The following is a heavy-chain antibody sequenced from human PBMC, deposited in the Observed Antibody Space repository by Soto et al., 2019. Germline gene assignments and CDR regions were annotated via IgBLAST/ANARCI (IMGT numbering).Heavy chain of an antibody. D-gene: IGHD3-22*01. CDR2: IYYSGNT. CDR1: GGSISSYY. CDR3: ARDYYDSSGSTKSNWFDP. V-gene: IGHV4-59*12. Sequence: ETLSLTCTVSGGSISSYYWSWIRQPPGKGLEWIGYIYYSGNTKYNPSLKSRVTISVDTSKNQFSLRLTSVTAADTAVYYCARDYYDSSGSTKSNWFDPWGQGTLVTVSS. J-gene: IGHJ5*02.